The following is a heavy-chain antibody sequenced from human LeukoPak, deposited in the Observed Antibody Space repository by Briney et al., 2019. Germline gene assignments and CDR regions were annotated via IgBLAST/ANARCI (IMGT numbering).Heavy chain of an antibody. CDR3: ARGPPYSGWLDY. CDR2: ISYDGSNK. J-gene: IGHJ4*02. D-gene: IGHD5-12*01. CDR1: GFTFSSYA. Sequence: QPGGSLRLSCAASGFTFSSYAMHWVRQAPGKGLEWVAVISYDGSNKYYADSVKGRFTISRDNSKNTLYLQMNSLRAEDTAMYYCARGPPYSGWLDYWGQGTLVTVSS. V-gene: IGHV3-30*01.